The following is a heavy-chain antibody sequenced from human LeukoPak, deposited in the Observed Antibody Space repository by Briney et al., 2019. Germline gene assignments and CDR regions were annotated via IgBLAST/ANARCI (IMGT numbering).Heavy chain of an antibody. J-gene: IGHJ3*02. CDR2: ISPYNSNT. CDR1: GYTFTTYG. Sequence: SVKVSCKSSGYTFTTYGISWMRQAPGQSLEWMGWISPYNSNTKYAQKLQGRVTMTTDTSTNTAYMEVRSLRSDDTAVYYCAREAPVAAGSDAFDIWGQGTMVTVSS. CDR3: AREAPVAAGSDAFDI. V-gene: IGHV1-18*01. D-gene: IGHD6-19*01.